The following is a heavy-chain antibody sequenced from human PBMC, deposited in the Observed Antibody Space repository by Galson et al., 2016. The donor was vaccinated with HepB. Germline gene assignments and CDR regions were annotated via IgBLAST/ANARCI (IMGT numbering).Heavy chain of an antibody. D-gene: IGHD5-24*01. CDR2: ISSSSTYI. V-gene: IGHV3-21*01. Sequence: SLRLSYAASGFTFSNYSLNWVRQAPGKGLEWVSSISSSSTYIYYADSVKGRFTISRDNAKNSLYLQMSSLRAEDTAVYYCAREGLGDGYNSLNYYSYYMDVWGKGTTVTVSS. CDR3: AREGLGDGYNSLNYYSYYMDV. CDR1: GFTFSNYS. J-gene: IGHJ6*03.